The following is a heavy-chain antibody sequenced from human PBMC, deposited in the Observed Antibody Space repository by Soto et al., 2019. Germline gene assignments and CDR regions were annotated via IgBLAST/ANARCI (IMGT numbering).Heavy chain of an antibody. CDR1: GFTFSSYA. CDR2: INGGGST. Sequence: PGGSLRLSCAASGFTFSSYAMNWVRQAPGKGLEWVSVINGGGSTDYADSVKGRFTISRDISRNALYLQLNSLRSEDTAVYYCVRENYYYGMDVWGQGTTVTAP. CDR3: VRENYYYGMDV. D-gene: IGHD3-10*01. V-gene: IGHV3-66*01. J-gene: IGHJ6*02.